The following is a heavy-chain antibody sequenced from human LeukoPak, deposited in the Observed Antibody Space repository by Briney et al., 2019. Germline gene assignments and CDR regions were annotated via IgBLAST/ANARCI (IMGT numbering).Heavy chain of an antibody. V-gene: IGHV4-34*01. J-gene: IGHJ4*02. D-gene: IGHD6-13*01. CDR2: INHSGST. CDR3: TRGRDYNSYSSTRGYYFDY. CDR1: GGSFSGYY. Sequence: PSETLSLTCAVYGGSFSGYYWSGIRQPPGKGLEWIGEINHSGSTNYNPSLKSRVTISVDTSKNQFSLKLSSVTAADTAVYYCTRGRDYNSYSSTRGYYFDYWGQGTLVTVSS.